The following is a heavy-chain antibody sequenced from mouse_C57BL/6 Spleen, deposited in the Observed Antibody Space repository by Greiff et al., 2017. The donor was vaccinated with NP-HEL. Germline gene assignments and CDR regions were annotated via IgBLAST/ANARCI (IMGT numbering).Heavy chain of an antibody. D-gene: IGHD2-3*01. CDR2: ISGGGGNT. Sequence: EVKLMESGGGLVKPGGSLKLSCAASGFTFSSYTMSWVRQTPEKRLEWVATISGGGGNTYYPDSVKGRFTISRDNAKNTLYLQMSSLRSEDTALYYCARRDLSWYFDVWGTGTTVTVSS. CDR1: GFTFSSYT. V-gene: IGHV5-9*01. CDR3: ARRDLSWYFDV. J-gene: IGHJ1*03.